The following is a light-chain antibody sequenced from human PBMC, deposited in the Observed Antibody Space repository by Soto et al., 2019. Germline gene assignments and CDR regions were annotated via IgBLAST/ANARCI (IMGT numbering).Light chain of an antibody. CDR2: EVS. J-gene: IGLJ2*01. V-gene: IGLV2-8*01. CDR3: SSYAGSSHVV. CDR1: SSDVGGYNY. Sequence: QSALTQPPSASGSPGQSVTISCTGTSSDVGGYNYVSWYKQHPGKAPKLMIYEVSKRPSGVPDRFSGSKSGNTASLTVSGLQAEDEADYYCSSYAGSSHVVFGGGTKLTVL.